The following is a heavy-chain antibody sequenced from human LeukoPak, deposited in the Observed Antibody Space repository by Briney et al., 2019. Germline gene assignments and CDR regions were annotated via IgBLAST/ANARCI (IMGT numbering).Heavy chain of an antibody. CDR1: GGSISSGGHY. CDR2: INYSGST. J-gene: IGHJ6*02. Sequence: SETLSLTCTVSGGSISSGGHYWSWIHQHPGKGLEWIGYINYSGSTYYNPSLKSRVTISVDTSQNQFSLKLSSVTAADTAVYYCARDEAIFGAGYYYGMDVWGHGTTVTVSS. D-gene: IGHD3-3*01. V-gene: IGHV4-31*03. CDR3: ARDEAIFGAGYYYGMDV.